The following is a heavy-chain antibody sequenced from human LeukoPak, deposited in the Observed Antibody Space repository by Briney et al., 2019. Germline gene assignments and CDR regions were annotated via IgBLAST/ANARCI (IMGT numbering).Heavy chain of an antibody. Sequence: PGGSLRLSCAASGFTFSNAWMSWVRQAPGKGLEWVGRIKSKTDGGTTDYAAPVKGRFTISRDDSKNTLYLQMNSLKTEDAAVYYCTTDLSSWYEDYWGQGTLVTASS. D-gene: IGHD6-13*01. CDR1: GFTFSNAW. CDR2: IKSKTDGGTT. CDR3: TTDLSSWYEDY. J-gene: IGHJ4*02. V-gene: IGHV3-15*01.